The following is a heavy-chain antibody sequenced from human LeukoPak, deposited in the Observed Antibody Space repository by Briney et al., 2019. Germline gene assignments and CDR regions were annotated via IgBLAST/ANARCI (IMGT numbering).Heavy chain of an antibody. CDR2: IWFDGSNK. CDR1: GFTFSNYG. J-gene: IGHJ4*02. V-gene: IGHV3-33*01. D-gene: IGHD2-2*01. CDR3: ARATPARGPLDY. Sequence: GGSLRLSCAAYGFTFSNYGMHWVRQAPGKGLEWVAVIWFDGSNKYYADSVKGRFTISRDNSKNTLYLQMNSLRAEDTAVYYCARATPARGPLDYWGQGTLVTVSS.